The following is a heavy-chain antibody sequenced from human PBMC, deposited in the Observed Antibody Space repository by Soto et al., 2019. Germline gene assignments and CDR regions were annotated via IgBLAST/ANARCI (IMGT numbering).Heavy chain of an antibody. J-gene: IGHJ5*02. V-gene: IGHV1-3*01. D-gene: IGHD6-19*01. CDR2: INAGNGNT. CDR1: GYTFTSYD. CDR3: AREAGTWHLPLNWFDP. Sequence: GASVKVSCKASGYTFTSYDMNWVRQAPGQRLEWMGWINAGNGNTKYSQKFQGRVTITRDTSASTAYMELNSLRDEDTAVYYCAREAGTWHLPLNWFDPWGQGTLVTVSS.